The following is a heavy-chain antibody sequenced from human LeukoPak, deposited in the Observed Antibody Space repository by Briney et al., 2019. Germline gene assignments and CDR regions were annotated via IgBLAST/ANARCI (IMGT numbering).Heavy chain of an antibody. D-gene: IGHD5-18*01. CDR1: GGSISSSPYY. CDR3: ARVGGYSYGPYYFDY. J-gene: IGHJ4*02. Sequence: SETLSLTCTVSGGSISSSPYYWGWIRQPPGKGLEWIGSIYYSGTTHYNPSLESRVTISVDTSKNQFSLKLSSVTAADTAVYYCARVGGYSYGPYYFDYWGQGTLVTVSS. CDR2: IYYSGTT. V-gene: IGHV4-39*07.